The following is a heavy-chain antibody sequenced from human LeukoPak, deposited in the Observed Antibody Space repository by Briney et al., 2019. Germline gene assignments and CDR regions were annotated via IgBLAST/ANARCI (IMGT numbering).Heavy chain of an antibody. J-gene: IGHJ5*02. Sequence: GGSLRLSFAASGFTFSSYWMHWVRQAPGKGLVWVSRINSEGRSTSYADSVKGRFTISRDNAKNTLYLQMNSLRAEDTAVYYCARDIGATNWFDPWGQGTLVTVSS. D-gene: IGHD1-26*01. CDR2: INSEGRST. V-gene: IGHV3-74*01. CDR1: GFTFSSYW. CDR3: ARDIGATNWFDP.